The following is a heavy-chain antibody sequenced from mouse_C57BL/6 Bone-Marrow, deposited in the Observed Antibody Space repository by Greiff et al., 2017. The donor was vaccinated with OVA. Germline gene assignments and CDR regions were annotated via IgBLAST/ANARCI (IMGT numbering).Heavy chain of an antibody. V-gene: IGHV1-69*01. J-gene: IGHJ4*01. D-gene: IGHD1-1*01. CDR2: IDPSDSYT. CDR1: GYTFTSYW. Sequence: VQLQQPGAELVMPGASVKLSCKASGYTFTSYWMHWVKQRPGQGLEWIGEIDPSDSYTNYNQKFKGKSTLTVDKSSSPAYMQLSILTSADSAVYYCARDGLPYGSGYEAMDYWGQGTSVTVSS. CDR3: ARDGLPYGSGYEAMDY.